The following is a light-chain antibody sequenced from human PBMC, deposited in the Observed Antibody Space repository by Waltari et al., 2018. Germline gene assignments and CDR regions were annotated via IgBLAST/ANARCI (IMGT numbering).Light chain of an antibody. Sequence: QSALTQPASVSGSPEQSPTTSGTGTNSTVGAYNYFSWYQQHPGKAPKPMIFDVSNRPSGVSNRFSGSKSGNTASLTISGLQAEDEADYYCSSYISSSTLELFGGGTSLTVL. CDR1: NSTVGAYNY. CDR3: SSYISSSTLEL. J-gene: IGLJ2*01. V-gene: IGLV2-14*03. CDR2: DVS.